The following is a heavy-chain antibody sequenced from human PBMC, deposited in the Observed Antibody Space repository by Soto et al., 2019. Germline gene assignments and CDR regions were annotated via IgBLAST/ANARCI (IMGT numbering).Heavy chain of an antibody. Sequence: QVQLVESGGGVVQPGRSLRLSCAASGFTFSNFGMHWVRQAPGQGLEWVALISDDGSIQYYADSVKGRFAISRDNSKNTLYVQMNSLRAEDTAVYYCAKSRVTYYYSYGLDVWGQGTTVTVSS. CDR1: GFTFSNFG. J-gene: IGHJ6*02. CDR3: AKSRVTYYYSYGLDV. V-gene: IGHV3-30*18. D-gene: IGHD5-18*01. CDR2: ISDDGSIQ.